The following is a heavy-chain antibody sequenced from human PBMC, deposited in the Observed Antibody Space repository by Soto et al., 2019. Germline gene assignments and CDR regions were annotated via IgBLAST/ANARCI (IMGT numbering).Heavy chain of an antibody. Sequence: QVQLVQSGAEVKKPGASVKVSCEGSGYTFIDYYMHWVRQAPGQGFEWMGRISPKSGGTNYAQQFQGRVTMTWDTSLNSAYMELSSLMSEDTAVYYCARPPGYISDWYYFDLWGQGTLVTVSS. J-gene: IGHJ4*02. CDR3: ARPPGYISDWYYFDL. D-gene: IGHD6-19*01. CDR2: ISPKSGGT. CDR1: GYTFIDYY. V-gene: IGHV1-2*02.